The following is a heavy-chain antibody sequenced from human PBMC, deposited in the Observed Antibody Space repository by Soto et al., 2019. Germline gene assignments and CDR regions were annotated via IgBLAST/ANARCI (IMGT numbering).Heavy chain of an antibody. V-gene: IGHV3-74*01. J-gene: IGHJ4*02. Sequence: PGGSLRLSCAASGFTFSSYWMHWVRQAPGKGLVWVSRINSDGSSTSYADSVKGRFTISRDNAKNTLYLQMNSLRAEDTAVYYCARGEQQLVRDYWGQGTPVTVSS. CDR2: INSDGSST. CDR3: ARGEQQLVRDY. D-gene: IGHD6-13*01. CDR1: GFTFSSYW.